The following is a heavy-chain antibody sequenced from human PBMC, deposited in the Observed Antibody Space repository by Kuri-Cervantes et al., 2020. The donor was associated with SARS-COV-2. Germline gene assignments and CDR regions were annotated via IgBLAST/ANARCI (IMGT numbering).Heavy chain of an antibody. D-gene: IGHD6-19*01. CDR3: ATTGIAVAGRAGSDY. Sequence: ASVKVSCKASGYTFTGYYMHWVRQAPGQGLEWTGWINPNSGGTNYAQKFQGWVTMTRDTSISTAYMELSRLRSDDAAVYYCATTGIAVAGRAGSDYWGQGTLVTVSS. V-gene: IGHV1-2*04. J-gene: IGHJ4*02. CDR2: INPNSGGT. CDR1: GYTFTGYY.